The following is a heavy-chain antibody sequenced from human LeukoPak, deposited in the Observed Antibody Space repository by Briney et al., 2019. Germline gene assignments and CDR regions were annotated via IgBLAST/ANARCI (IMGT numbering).Heavy chain of an antibody. V-gene: IGHV1-18*01. D-gene: IGHD2-2*01. CDR2: MSAYNGNT. CDR1: GYTFTSYD. J-gene: IGHJ6*03. Sequence: ASVKVSCKASGYTFTSYDINWVRQATGQGLEWMGWMSAYNGNTNYAQKLQGRVTMTTDSSTSTAYMELRSLRSDDTAVYYCARDSIGYYYYYYYMDVWGKGTTVTISS. CDR3: ARDSIGYYYYYYYMDV.